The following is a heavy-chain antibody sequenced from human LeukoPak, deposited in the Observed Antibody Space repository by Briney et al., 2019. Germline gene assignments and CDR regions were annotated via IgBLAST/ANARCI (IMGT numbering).Heavy chain of an antibody. CDR3: ARVGGGSYFRNWFDP. D-gene: IGHD1-26*01. CDR2: IRYDGSNK. CDR1: GFTFSSYG. V-gene: IGHV3-30*02. J-gene: IGHJ5*02. Sequence: GGSLRLSCAASGFTFSSYGMRWVRQAPGKGLEWVAFIRYDGSNKYYADSVKGRFTISRDNAKNSLYLQMNSLRAEDTAVYYCARVGGGSYFRNWFDPWGQGTLVTVSS.